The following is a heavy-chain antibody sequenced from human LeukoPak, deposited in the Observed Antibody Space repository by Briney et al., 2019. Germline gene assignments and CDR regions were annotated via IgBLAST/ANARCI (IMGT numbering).Heavy chain of an antibody. CDR3: ARDLRVDRYSSSWYPGY. V-gene: IGHV1-46*01. Sequence: ASVKVSCKASGYTFTSYYMHWVRQAPGQGLEWMGIINPSGGSTSYAQKFQGRVTMTRDTSTSTVYMELSSLRSEDTAVYYCARDLRVDRYSSSWYPGYWGQGTLVTVSS. CDR2: INPSGGST. CDR1: GYTFTSYY. D-gene: IGHD6-13*01. J-gene: IGHJ4*02.